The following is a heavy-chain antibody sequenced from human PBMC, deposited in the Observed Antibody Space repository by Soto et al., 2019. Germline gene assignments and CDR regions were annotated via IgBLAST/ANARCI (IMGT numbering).Heavy chain of an antibody. Sequence: QVQLVESGGGVVQPGRSLRLSCAVSGFTFSSYGMHWVRQAPGKGLEWVSHISYDGSNEHYVDSVKGRFTISRDNSKKTMYFKRKSLGSEDTAVYYCAKHKSYDDMGAYYIFNTWGKGTRVTVSP. CDR3: AKHKSYDDMGAYYIFNT. V-gene: IGHV3-30*18. CDR1: GFTFSSYG. J-gene: IGHJ5*02. CDR2: ISYDGSNE. D-gene: IGHD3-22*01.